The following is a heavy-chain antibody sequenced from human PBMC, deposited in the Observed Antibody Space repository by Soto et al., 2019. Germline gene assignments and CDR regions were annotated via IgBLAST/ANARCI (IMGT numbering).Heavy chain of an antibody. J-gene: IGHJ4*02. CDR2: ISSDGTNK. Sequence: QVQLVESGGDVVQPGRSLRLSCAASGFTFNKYAKHWVRQAADKALEWVAVISSDGTNKYYADSVKGRFTISRDNSKNTQYLQMSSLRAEDTAVYYCVRGGRSSWYPNLVYCGQGTLVTVSS. CDR3: VRGGRSSWYPNLVY. CDR1: GFTFNKYA. D-gene: IGHD6-13*01. V-gene: IGHV3-30-3*01.